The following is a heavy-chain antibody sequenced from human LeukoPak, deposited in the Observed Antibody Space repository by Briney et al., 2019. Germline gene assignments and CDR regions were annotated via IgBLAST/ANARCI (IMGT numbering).Heavy chain of an antibody. V-gene: IGHV4-59*01. J-gene: IGHJ4*02. CDR2: IYYIGST. D-gene: IGHD1-7*01. CDR3: ARDEGGAGVTGTKSDFDY. Sequence: SETLSLTCTVSGGSISSYYWSWIRQPPGKGLEWIGYIYYIGSTNYNPSLKSRVTISVDTSKNQFSLKLSSVTAADTAVYYCARDEGGAGVTGTKSDFDYWGQGTLVTVSS. CDR1: GGSISSYY.